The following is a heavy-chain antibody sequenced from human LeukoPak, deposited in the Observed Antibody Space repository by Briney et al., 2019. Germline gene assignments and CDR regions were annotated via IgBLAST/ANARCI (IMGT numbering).Heavy chain of an antibody. J-gene: IGHJ4*02. CDR2: ACYRSNWYN. D-gene: IGHD6-19*01. CDR1: GDTFYSNKCD. CDR3: ARDVGSSGWYTFDY. V-gene: IGHV6-1*01. Sequence: SQTLSLTCAISGDTFYSNKCDWNWIRQSPSRGLQWLGSACYRSNWYNDYAVSMKGRITINPDTSKNQCSLQLNSVTPEDTAVYYCARDVGSSGWYTFDYWGQGTLGTVSS.